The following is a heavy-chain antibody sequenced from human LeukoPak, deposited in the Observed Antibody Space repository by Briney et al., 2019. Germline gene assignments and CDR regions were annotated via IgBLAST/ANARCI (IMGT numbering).Heavy chain of an antibody. CDR1: GYTFTGYY. CDR2: IIPIFGTA. D-gene: IGHD5-12*01. J-gene: IGHJ6*03. V-gene: IGHV1-69*05. CDR3: ARDIGPPYSGYDYRAYYMDV. Sequence: GASVKVSCKASGYTFTGYYMHWVRQAPGQGLEWMGGIIPIFGTANYAQKFQGRVTITTDESTSTAYMELSSLRSEDTAVYYCARDIGPPYSGYDYRAYYMDVWGKGTTVTVSS.